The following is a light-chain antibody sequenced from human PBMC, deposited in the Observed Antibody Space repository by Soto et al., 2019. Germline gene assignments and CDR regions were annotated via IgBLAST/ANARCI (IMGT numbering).Light chain of an antibody. CDR2: DAS. Sequence: DIQMTQSPSTLSASVGDRVTLTCRASRSITNWLAWFQQKPGKAPKLLIYDASNLESGVPSRFSGSGSGTEFTLTISSLQPDDFATYYCQHYNSYSEAFGQGTKVDIK. CDR3: QHYNSYSEA. CDR1: RSITNW. V-gene: IGKV1-5*01. J-gene: IGKJ1*01.